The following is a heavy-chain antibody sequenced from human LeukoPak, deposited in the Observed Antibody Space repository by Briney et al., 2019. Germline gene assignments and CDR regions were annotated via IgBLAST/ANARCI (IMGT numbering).Heavy chain of an antibody. Sequence: GSLRLSCAASGFSFSSYNMNWIRQPPGKGLEWIGSIFYIGSTYYNPSPKSRVTVSVDTSKNQFSLKLSSMTAADTAVYYCARLAFRYYDVLTGPPTTFDYWGQGTLVTVSS. V-gene: IGHV4-39*01. J-gene: IGHJ4*02. D-gene: IGHD3-9*01. CDR1: GFSFSSYN. CDR2: IFYIGST. CDR3: ARLAFRYYDVLTGPPTTFDY.